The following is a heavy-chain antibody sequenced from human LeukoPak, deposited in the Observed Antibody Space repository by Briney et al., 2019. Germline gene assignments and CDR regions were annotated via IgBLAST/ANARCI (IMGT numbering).Heavy chain of an antibody. J-gene: IGHJ4*02. CDR1: GFTFSSCA. CDR3: AKGGSSSPRSTFDY. V-gene: IGHV3-30*04. Sequence: GRSLRLSCAASGFTFSSCAMHWVRQAPGKGLEWVAVISYDGSNKYYADSVKGRFTISRDNSKNTLYLQMNSLRAEDTAVYYCAKGGSSSPRSTFDYWGQGTLLTVSS. CDR2: ISYDGSNK. D-gene: IGHD6-13*01.